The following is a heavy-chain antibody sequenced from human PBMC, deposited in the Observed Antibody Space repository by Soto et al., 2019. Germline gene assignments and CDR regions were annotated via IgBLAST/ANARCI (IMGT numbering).Heavy chain of an antibody. V-gene: IGHV4-4*07. CDR3: AGAAAGTRVYYYYGMDV. Sequence: SETLSLTCTVSGGSISSYYWSWIRQPAGKGLEWIGRIYTSGSTNYNPSLKSRVAMSVDTSKNQFSLKLSSVTAADTAVYYCAGAAAGTRVYYYYGMDVWGQGTTVTVSS. J-gene: IGHJ6*02. CDR1: GGSISSYY. D-gene: IGHD6-13*01. CDR2: IYTSGST.